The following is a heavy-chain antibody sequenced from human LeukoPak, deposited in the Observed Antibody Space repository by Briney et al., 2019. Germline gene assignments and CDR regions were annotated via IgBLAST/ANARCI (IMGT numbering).Heavy chain of an antibody. J-gene: IGHJ3*01. Sequence: PSETLSLTCAVYGGSFSGYYWSWIRQPPGKGLEWIGEINHSGSTNYNPSLKSRVTISVDTSKNQFSLKLTSVTAADTAVYYCARMRWYYDFWSGYLDGFDVWGQGTMVTVSS. CDR2: INHSGST. CDR1: GGSFSGYY. CDR3: ARMRWYYDFWSGYLDGFDV. D-gene: IGHD3-3*01. V-gene: IGHV4-34*01.